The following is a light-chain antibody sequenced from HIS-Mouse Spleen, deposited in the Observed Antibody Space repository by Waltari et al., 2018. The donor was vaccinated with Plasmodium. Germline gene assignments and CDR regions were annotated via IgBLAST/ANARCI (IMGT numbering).Light chain of an antibody. CDR2: GAS. V-gene: IGKV3-15*01. CDR1: QSVRSN. Sequence: EIVMTQSPATLSVSPGERATLPSRASQSVRSNLAWYQQKPVQAPRLPIYGASTRATGIPARFSGSGSGTEFTLTISSLQSEDFAVYYCQQYNNWSFTFGPGTKVDIK. CDR3: QQYNNWSFT. J-gene: IGKJ3*01.